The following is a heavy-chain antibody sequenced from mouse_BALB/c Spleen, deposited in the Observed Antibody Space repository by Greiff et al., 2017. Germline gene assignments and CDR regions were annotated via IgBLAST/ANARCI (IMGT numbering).Heavy chain of an antibody. Sequence: EVQRVESGGGLVKPGGSLKLSCAASGFTFSSYTMSWVRQTPEKRLEWVATISSGGSYTYYPDSVKGRFTISRDNAKNTLYLQMSSLKSEDTAMYYCTRAPTEGAMDYWGQGTSVTVSS. CDR3: TRAPTEGAMDY. D-gene: IGHD5-1*01. CDR2: ISSGGSYT. CDR1: GFTFSSYT. J-gene: IGHJ4*01. V-gene: IGHV5-6-4*01.